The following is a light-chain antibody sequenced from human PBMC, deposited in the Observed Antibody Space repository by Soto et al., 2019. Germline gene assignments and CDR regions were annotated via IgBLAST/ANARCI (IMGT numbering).Light chain of an antibody. V-gene: IGLV2-8*01. CDR3: ASHAGSSAV. Sequence: QSALTQPPSASGSPGQSVTISCTGTSSDVGGYNYVSWYQQHPGKAPKVIIYDVSKRPSGVPDRFSGSKSGNTASLTVSELQTEDEADYYCASHAGSSAVFGGGTQLTVL. CDR1: SSDVGGYNY. J-gene: IGLJ2*01. CDR2: DVS.